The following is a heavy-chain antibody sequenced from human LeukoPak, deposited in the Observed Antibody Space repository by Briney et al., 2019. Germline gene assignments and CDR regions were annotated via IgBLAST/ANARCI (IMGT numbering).Heavy chain of an antibody. CDR3: ARGAGYCSSTSCQNNWFDP. D-gene: IGHD2-2*01. CDR1: GYNLTTYY. J-gene: IGHJ5*02. CDR2: MNPNSGNT. V-gene: IGHV1-8*01. Sequence: ASVKVSCKASGYNLTTYYMHWVRQATGQGLEWMGWMNPNSGNTGYAQKFQGRVTMTRNTSISTAYMELSSLRSEDTAVYYCARGAGYCSSTSCQNNWFDPWGQGTLVTVSS.